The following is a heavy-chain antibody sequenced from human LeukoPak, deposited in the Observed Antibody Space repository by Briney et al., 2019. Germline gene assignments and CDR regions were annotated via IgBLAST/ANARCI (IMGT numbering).Heavy chain of an antibody. Sequence: GASVKVSCKASGGTFISYDISWVRQAPGQGLEWMGGIMPMFGKANYAQKLQGRVTMTTDTSTSTAYMELRSLRSDDTAVYYCARTRSGYSSSGYWGQGTLVTVSS. J-gene: IGHJ4*02. CDR1: GGTFISYD. V-gene: IGHV1-18*01. D-gene: IGHD5-18*01. CDR3: ARTRSGYSSSGY. CDR2: IMPMFGKA.